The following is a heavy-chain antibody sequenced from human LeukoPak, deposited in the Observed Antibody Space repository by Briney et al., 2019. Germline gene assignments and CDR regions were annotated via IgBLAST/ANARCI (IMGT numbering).Heavy chain of an antibody. CDR3: AKGGRVASYGIRWYWYFDL. V-gene: IGHV1-46*03. J-gene: IGHJ2*01. D-gene: IGHD5-18*01. CDR1: GYTITSYY. CDR2: INPSGGST. Sequence: ASVKVSCKASGYTITSYYMHWVRQAPGQGLEWMGIINPSGGSTSYAQKFQGRVTMTRDTSTSTVYMELSSLRSEDTAVYYCAKGGRVASYGIRWYWYFDLWGRGTLVTVSS.